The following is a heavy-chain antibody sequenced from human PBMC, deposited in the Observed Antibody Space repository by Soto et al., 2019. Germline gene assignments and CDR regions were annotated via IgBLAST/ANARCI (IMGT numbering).Heavy chain of an antibody. CDR2: IWYDGSNK. Sequence: GGSLRLSCAASGFTFSSYGMHWARQAPGKGLEWVAVIWYDGSNKYYADSVKGRFTISRDNSKNTLYLQMNSLRAEDTAVYYCARERSSSSRTHYYYGMDVWGQGTTVTVSS. J-gene: IGHJ6*02. V-gene: IGHV3-33*01. CDR1: GFTFSSYG. D-gene: IGHD6-6*01. CDR3: ARERSSSSRTHYYYGMDV.